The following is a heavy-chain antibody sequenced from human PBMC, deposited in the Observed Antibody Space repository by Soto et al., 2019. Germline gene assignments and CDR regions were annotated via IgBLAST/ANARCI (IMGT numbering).Heavy chain of an antibody. CDR3: ARDGDASTGYGKDY. D-gene: IGHD3-16*01. J-gene: IGHJ4*02. CDR2: LWFDGSKN. V-gene: IGHV3-33*01. CDR1: GFIFRNYG. Sequence: AGGSLRLSCAASGFIFRNYGMHWVRQAPGKGLEWVAFLWFDGSKNYYAESVRGRFSISRDNSQNTLYLQMNSLTAEDTAVYYCARDGDASTGYGKDYWGQGTLVTVS.